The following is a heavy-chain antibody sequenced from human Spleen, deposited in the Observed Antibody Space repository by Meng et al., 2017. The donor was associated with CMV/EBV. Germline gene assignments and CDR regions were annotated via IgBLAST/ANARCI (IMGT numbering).Heavy chain of an antibody. Sequence: SVKVSCKASGGTFSSYAISWVRQAPGQGLEWMGGIIPIFGTANYAQKFQGRVTITTDESTSTAYMELSSLRSEDTAVYYCARHIVVVPAAYYYYYYGMDVWGQGTMVTVSS. V-gene: IGHV1-69*05. J-gene: IGHJ6*02. D-gene: IGHD2-2*01. CDR3: ARHIVVVPAAYYYYYYGMDV. CDR2: IIPIFGTA. CDR1: GGTFSSYA.